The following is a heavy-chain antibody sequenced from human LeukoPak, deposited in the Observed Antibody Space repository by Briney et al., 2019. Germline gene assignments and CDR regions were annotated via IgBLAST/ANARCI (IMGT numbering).Heavy chain of an antibody. V-gene: IGHV1-18*01. D-gene: IGHD3-22*01. CDR1: VYTFTSYG. J-gene: IGHJ3*02. Sequence: GASVKVSCKASVYTFTSYGISWVRQAPGQGLEWMGWISAYNGNTNYAQKLQGRVTMTTDTSTSTAYMELRSLRSDDTAVYYCARMSWDSSGYYSPSDAFDIWGQGTMVTVCS. CDR3: ARMSWDSSGYYSPSDAFDI. CDR2: ISAYNGNT.